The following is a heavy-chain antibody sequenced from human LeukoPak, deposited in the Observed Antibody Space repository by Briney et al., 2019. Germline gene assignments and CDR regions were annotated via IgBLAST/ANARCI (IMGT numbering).Heavy chain of an antibody. CDR1: GGSISSYY. Sequence: SETLSLTCTVSGGSISSYYWSWIRQPPGKGLEWIGYIYYSGSTNYNPSLRSRVTISVDTSKNQFSLKLSSVTAADTAVYYCARLHCGGDCCRFDPWGQGTLVTVSS. D-gene: IGHD2-21*02. V-gene: IGHV4-59*08. CDR2: IYYSGST. CDR3: ARLHCGGDCCRFDP. J-gene: IGHJ5*02.